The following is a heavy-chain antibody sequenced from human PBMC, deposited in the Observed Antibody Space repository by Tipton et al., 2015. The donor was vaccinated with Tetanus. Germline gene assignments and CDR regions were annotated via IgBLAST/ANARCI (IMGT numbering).Heavy chain of an antibody. Sequence: TLSLTCTVSGGSISDSNSYWVWIRQSPGKGLEWVGSIYYSATTYYNPSLKSRVTISVDTSKNQFSLKLNSVTAADTAVYFCARDQARGARGWNYFDYWGQGTQVTVSS. V-gene: IGHV4-39*07. D-gene: IGHD1-26*01. J-gene: IGHJ4*02. CDR1: GGSISDSNSY. CDR2: IYYSATT. CDR3: ARDQARGARGWNYFDY.